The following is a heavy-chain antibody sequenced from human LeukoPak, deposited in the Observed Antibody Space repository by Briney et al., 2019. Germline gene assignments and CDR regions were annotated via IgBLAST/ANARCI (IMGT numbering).Heavy chain of an antibody. Sequence: GGSLRLSCAASGFTFSSYGMHWVRQAPGTGLEWVAVISYDGSNKYYADSVKGRFTISRDNSKNTLYLQMNSLRAEDTAVYYCAKDHSGDYRGDAFDIWGQGTMVTVSS. V-gene: IGHV3-30*18. J-gene: IGHJ3*02. CDR2: ISYDGSNK. CDR3: AKDHSGDYRGDAFDI. CDR1: GFTFSSYG. D-gene: IGHD4-17*01.